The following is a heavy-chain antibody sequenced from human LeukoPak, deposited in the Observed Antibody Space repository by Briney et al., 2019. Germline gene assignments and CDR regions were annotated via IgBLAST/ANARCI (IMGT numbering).Heavy chain of an antibody. CDR3: ARETLRRDFWSGYRTNWFDP. Sequence: KPSETLSLTCTVAGGSISSYYWSWIRQPPGKGLEWIGYIYYSGSTNYNPSLKGRVTISVDTSKNQFSLKLSSVTAADTAVYYCARETLRRDFWSGYRTNWFDPWGQGTLVTVSS. D-gene: IGHD3-3*01. V-gene: IGHV4-59*12. CDR1: GGSISSYY. J-gene: IGHJ5*02. CDR2: IYYSGST.